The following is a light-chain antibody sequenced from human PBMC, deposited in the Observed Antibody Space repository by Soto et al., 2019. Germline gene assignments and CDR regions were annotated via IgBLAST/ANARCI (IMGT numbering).Light chain of an antibody. CDR1: QSISSS. CDR3: QQSYTTPVRIT. Sequence: DIQMTPSPSSLSASVGDRVTITCRASQSISSSLNWYQQKPGKAPKLLIYAASSLQSGVPSRFSGSGSGTDFTLTISSLQPEDFATYYCQQSYTTPVRITFGQGTRLEI. J-gene: IGKJ5*01. V-gene: IGKV1-39*01. CDR2: AAS.